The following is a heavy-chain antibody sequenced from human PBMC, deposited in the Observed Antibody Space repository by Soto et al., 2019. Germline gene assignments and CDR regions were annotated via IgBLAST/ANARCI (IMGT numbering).Heavy chain of an antibody. CDR1: GFTFSSYG. V-gene: IGHV3-30*18. Sequence: GGSLRLSCAASGFTFSSYGMHWVRQAPGKGLEWVAVISYDGSNKYYADSVKGRFTISRDNSKNTLYLQMNSLRAEDTAVYYCAKRWMEPMIVVPNDAFDIWGQGTMVTVSS. D-gene: IGHD3-22*01. CDR3: AKRWMEPMIVVPNDAFDI. CDR2: ISYDGSNK. J-gene: IGHJ3*02.